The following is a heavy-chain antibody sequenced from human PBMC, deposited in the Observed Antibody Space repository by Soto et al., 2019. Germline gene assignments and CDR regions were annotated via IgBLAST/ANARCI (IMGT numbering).Heavy chain of an antibody. CDR1: GGSFSGYY. V-gene: IGHV4-34*01. CDR3: GARDYVAKGGDFDT. CDR2: INHSGST. J-gene: IGHJ4*02. Sequence: PSETLSLTCAVYGGSFSGYYWSWIRQPPGKGLEWIGEINHSGSTNYNPSLKSRVTISVDTSKNRFSLKLSSVTAADTAVYYCGARDYVAKGGDFDTWSQATMVTVSS. D-gene: IGHD4-17*01.